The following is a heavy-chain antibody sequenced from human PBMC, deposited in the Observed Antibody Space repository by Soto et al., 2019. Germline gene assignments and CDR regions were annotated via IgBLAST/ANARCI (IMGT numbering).Heavy chain of an antibody. J-gene: IGHJ6*02. Sequence: QVQLVESGGGVVQPGRSLRLSCAASGFTFSSYGMHWVRQAPGKGLEWVAVISYDGSNKYYADSVKGRFTISRDNSKNTLYLQMNSLRAEDTAVYYCEKDYGGNSGYCSGMDVWGQGTTVTVSS. V-gene: IGHV3-30*18. CDR2: ISYDGSNK. CDR3: EKDYGGNSGYCSGMDV. CDR1: GFTFSSYG. D-gene: IGHD4-17*01.